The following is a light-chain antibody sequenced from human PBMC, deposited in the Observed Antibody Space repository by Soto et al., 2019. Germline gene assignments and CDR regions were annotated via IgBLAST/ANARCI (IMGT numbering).Light chain of an antibody. CDR2: EVV. V-gene: IGLV2-14*01. CDR3: YSSTSSITRV. Sequence: QSALTQPASVSGSPGQSSTLSCTGTSSNIGGYNYVSWYQQHPGKAPKLMISEVVNRPSGVSNRFSGSKSGNPASLTISGLQAEDEADYYCYSSTSSITRVFGGGTKLTVL. CDR1: SSNIGGYNY. J-gene: IGLJ2*01.